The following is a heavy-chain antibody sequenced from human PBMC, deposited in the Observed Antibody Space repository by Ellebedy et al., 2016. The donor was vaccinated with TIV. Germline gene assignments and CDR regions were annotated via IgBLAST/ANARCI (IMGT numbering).Heavy chain of an antibody. CDR2: IRSKAASYAT. V-gene: IGHV3-73*01. CDR3: IRQDCGSTSGQSMGG. CDR1: GFTFSGSY. J-gene: IGHJ4*02. Sequence: GGSLRLXCAASGFTFSGSYIHWVRQASGKGLEWVGLIRSKAASYATAYAASVKGRFTISRDDSKNTAYLQMSSLQTEDTAVYYCIRQDCGSTSGQSMGGWGQGTLVTVSA. D-gene: IGHD2-2*01.